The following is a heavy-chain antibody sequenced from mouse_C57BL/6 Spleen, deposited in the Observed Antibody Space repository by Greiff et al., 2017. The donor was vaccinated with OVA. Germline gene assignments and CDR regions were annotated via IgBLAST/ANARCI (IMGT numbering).Heavy chain of an antibody. V-gene: IGHV1-5*01. Sequence: EVKVVESGTVLARPGASVKMSCKTSGYTFTSYWMHWVKQRPGQGLEWIGAIYPGNSDTSYNQKFKGKAKLTAVTSASTAYMELSSLTNEDSAVYYCTKDYYYYGSSYFDVWGTGTTVTVSS. J-gene: IGHJ1*03. D-gene: IGHD1-1*01. CDR1: GYTFTSYW. CDR3: TKDYYYYGSSYFDV. CDR2: IYPGNSDT.